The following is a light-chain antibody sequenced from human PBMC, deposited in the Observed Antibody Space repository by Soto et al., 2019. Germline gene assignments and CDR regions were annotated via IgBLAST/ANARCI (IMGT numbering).Light chain of an antibody. V-gene: IGLV2-8*01. CDR1: SSDVGGYNS. CDR3: SSYAGSNTRV. Sequence: QYALTQPPSASGSPGQSVTISCTGTSSDVGGYNSVSWYQQYPGKAPKLMIYEVSKRPSGVPDRFSASKSGNTASLTVSGLQAEDEADYYCSSYAGSNTRVFGTGTKLTVL. CDR2: EVS. J-gene: IGLJ1*01.